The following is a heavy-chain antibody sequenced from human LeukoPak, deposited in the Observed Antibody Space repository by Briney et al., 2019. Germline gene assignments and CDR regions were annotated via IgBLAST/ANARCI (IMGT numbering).Heavy chain of an antibody. CDR1: GFTLSSYG. CDR3: ATHITTQRDY. V-gene: IGHV3-30*03. CDR2: ISYDGSNK. J-gene: IGHJ4*02. Sequence: PGGSLRLSCAASGFTLSSYGMHWARQAPGKGPEWVAVISYDGSNKYYADSVKGRFTISRDNSKNTLYLQMNSLRAEDAAVYYCATHITTQRDYWGQGTLVTVSS. D-gene: IGHD3-3*01.